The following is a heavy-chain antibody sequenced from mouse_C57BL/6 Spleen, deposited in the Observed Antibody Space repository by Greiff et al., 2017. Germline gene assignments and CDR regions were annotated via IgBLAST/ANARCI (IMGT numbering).Heavy chain of an antibody. D-gene: IGHD2-5*01. Sequence: QVQLQQSGPGLVQPSQSLSITCTVSGFSLTSYGVHWVRQSPGKGLEWLGVIWSGGSTDYNAAFISRLSISKDNSKSQVFFKMNSLQADDTAIYYCARTAYYSNLYWYFDVWGTGTTVTVSS. CDR2: IWSGGST. CDR3: ARTAYYSNLYWYFDV. CDR1: GFSLTSYG. J-gene: IGHJ1*03. V-gene: IGHV2-2*01.